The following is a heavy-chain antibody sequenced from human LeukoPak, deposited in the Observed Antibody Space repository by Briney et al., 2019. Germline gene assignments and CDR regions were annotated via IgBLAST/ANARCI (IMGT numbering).Heavy chain of an antibody. CDR1: GFTFSSYN. V-gene: IGHV3-21*06. Sequence: GGSLRLSCAASGFTFSSYNMNWVRQAPGKGLEWVSSISSSNSYLYYADSVKGRFTISRDNAKNSLYLQMNSLRAEDTAVYYCASTCSDPRCYGEDYWGQGTLVTVSS. CDR2: ISSSNSYL. J-gene: IGHJ4*02. D-gene: IGHD2-2*01. CDR3: ASTCSDPRCYGEDY.